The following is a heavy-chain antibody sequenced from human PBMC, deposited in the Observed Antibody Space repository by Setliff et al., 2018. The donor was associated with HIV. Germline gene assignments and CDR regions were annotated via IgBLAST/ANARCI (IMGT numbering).Heavy chain of an antibody. Sequence: PSETLSLTCTVSGGSISSYYWSWIRQPAGKGLEWIGRSYTSGSTNYNHSLKSRVTMSVDTSKNQFSLKLSSVTAADTAVYYCASEQPTEDYGSGSYGPTSPPPLIYWGQGTLVTVSS. CDR1: GGSISSYY. D-gene: IGHD3-10*01. J-gene: IGHJ4*02. CDR3: ASEQPTEDYGSGSYGPTSPPPLIY. CDR2: SYTSGST. V-gene: IGHV4-4*07.